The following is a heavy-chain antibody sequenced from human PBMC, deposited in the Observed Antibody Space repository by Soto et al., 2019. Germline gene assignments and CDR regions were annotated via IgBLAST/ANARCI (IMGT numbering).Heavy chain of an antibody. CDR2: IYYSGST. CDR3: ARAHSCSWNHFSYNWFDP. D-gene: IGHD6-13*01. CDR1: GGSISSYY. V-gene: IGHV4-59*01. Sequence: SETLSLTCTVSGGSISSYYWSWIRQPPGKGLEWIGYIYYSGSTNYNPSLKSRVTISVDTSKNQFSLKLSSVTAADTAVYYCARAHSCSWNHFSYNWFDPWGKGTLVTVSS. J-gene: IGHJ5*02.